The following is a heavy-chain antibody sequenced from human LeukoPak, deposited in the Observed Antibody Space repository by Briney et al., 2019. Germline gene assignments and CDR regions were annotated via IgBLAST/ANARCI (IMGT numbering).Heavy chain of an antibody. D-gene: IGHD3-16*02. Sequence: PGGSLRLSCSASGFTFSSYAMHWVRQAPGKGLEYVSAISSNGGSTYYADSVKGRFTISRDNSKNTLYLQMSSLRAEDTAVYYCVKGYDYVWGSYRPFDYWGRGTLVTVSS. J-gene: IGHJ4*02. CDR2: ISSNGGST. CDR3: VKGYDYVWGSYRPFDY. V-gene: IGHV3-64D*06. CDR1: GFTFSSYA.